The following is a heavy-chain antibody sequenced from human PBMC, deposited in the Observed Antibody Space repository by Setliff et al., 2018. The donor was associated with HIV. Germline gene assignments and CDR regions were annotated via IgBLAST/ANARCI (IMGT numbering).Heavy chain of an antibody. CDR3: ARDWAEDYYGSGSFQY. J-gene: IGHJ1*01. Sequence: ASVKVSCKASGYTFTSYGISWLRQAPGQGLEWMGWISGYSGNTNYAQKFQGRVTMTRDTSISTAYMELSRLRSDDTAVYYCARDWAEDYYGSGSFQYWGQGTLVTVSS. CDR1: GYTFTSYG. CDR2: ISGYSGNT. D-gene: IGHD3-10*01. V-gene: IGHV1-18*01.